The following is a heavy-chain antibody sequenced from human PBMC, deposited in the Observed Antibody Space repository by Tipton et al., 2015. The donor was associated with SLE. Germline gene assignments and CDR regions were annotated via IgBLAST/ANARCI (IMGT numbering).Heavy chain of an antibody. V-gene: IGHV4-31*03. D-gene: IGHD3-10*01. CDR2: IYYSGGT. CDR1: GGSIRSGGYY. J-gene: IGHJ3*02. Sequence: TLSLTCTVSGGSIRSGGYYWGWTRQHPGKGLEWIGYIYYSGGTYYNTSLKSRVTISVDTSKNQFSLKLSSVTAADTAVYYCAEGVLPWAAFDIWGQGTMVTVSS. CDR3: AEGVLPWAAFDI.